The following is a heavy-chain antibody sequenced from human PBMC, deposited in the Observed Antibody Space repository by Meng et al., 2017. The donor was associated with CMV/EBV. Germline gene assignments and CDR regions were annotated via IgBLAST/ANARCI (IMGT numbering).Heavy chain of an antibody. D-gene: IGHD2-2*02. V-gene: IGHV3-20*01. CDR2: INWNGGST. CDR1: GFTFDDYG. J-gene: IGHJ6*02. Sequence: GESLKISCAASGFTFDDYGMSWVRQAPGKGLEWVSGINWNGGSTGYADSVKGRFTISRDNAKNSLYLQMNSLRAEDTALYHCARGALGYCSSTSCYTKIRGSYYYYGMDVWGQGTTVTVSS. CDR3: ARGALGYCSSTSCYTKIRGSYYYYGMDV.